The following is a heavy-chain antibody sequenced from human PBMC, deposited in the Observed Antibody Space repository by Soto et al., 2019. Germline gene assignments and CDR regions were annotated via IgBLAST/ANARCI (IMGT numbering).Heavy chain of an antibody. V-gene: IGHV1-3*01. CDR1: GYTFTNYA. CDR2: INPGDGNT. J-gene: IGHJ4*02. CDR3: ATDLGLPPDY. Sequence: QVQLVQSGAEVKKPGASVKVSCRASGYTFTNYAIHWVRQAPGQRLEWMGRINPGDGNTKYPQKFQGRVTITSDTSASTAYMELNSPTSEDTSIYYCATDLGLPPDYWGQGTLVTVSS.